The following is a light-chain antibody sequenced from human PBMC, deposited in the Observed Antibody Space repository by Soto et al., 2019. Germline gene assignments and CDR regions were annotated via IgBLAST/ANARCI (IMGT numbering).Light chain of an antibody. Sequence: QSVLTQPASVSGSPGQSITISCTGTSSDVGSYNLVSWHQQHPGKAPKLMIYEGSKRPSGVSNRFSGSKSGNTASLTISGLQAEDEADYYCCSYAGSSTFHVVFGGGTKLTVL. CDR2: EGS. J-gene: IGLJ2*01. CDR3: CSYAGSSTFHVV. V-gene: IGLV2-23*03. CDR1: SSDVGSYNL.